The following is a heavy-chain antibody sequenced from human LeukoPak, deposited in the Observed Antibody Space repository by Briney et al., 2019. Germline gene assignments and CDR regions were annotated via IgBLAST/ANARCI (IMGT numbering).Heavy chain of an antibody. CDR2: INPSGGST. J-gene: IGHJ2*01. V-gene: IGHV1-46*01. Sequence: ASVKVSCKASGYTFTSYYMHWVRQAPGQGLEWMGIINPSGGSTSYAQKFQGRVTMTRDTSTSTVYMELSSLRSEDTAVYYCARPYCSGGDCLRYFDLWGRGTLITVSS. D-gene: IGHD2-15*01. CDR3: ARPYCSGGDCLRYFDL. CDR1: GYTFTSYY.